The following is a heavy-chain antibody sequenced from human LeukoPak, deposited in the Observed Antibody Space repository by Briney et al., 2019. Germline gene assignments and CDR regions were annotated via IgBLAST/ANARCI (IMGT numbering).Heavy chain of an antibody. D-gene: IGHD3-16*02. CDR2: INPSGGTT. V-gene: IGHV1-46*01. J-gene: IGHJ4*02. CDR3: ARDHSDYVWGSYRPRGVGFDY. CDR1: GYIFTSYA. Sequence: ASVKVSCKASGYIFTSYAMHWVRRAPGQGLEWMGIINPSGGTTNYAQKFQGRVTMTRDTSTSTAYMELRSLRSDDTAVYYCARDHSDYVWGSYRPRGVGFDYWGQGTLVTVSS.